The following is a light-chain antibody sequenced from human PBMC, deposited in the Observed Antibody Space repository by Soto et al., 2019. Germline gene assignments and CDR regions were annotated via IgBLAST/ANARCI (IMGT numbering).Light chain of an antibody. J-gene: IGKJ5*01. CDR1: QSVSSN. Sequence: IVMTQSPATLSVSPGERATLSCRASQSVSSNLAWYQQKPGQAPRLLIYGASTRATGIPARFSGSGSGTEFTLTISSLEPEDFAVYYCQQRSNWPITFGQGTRLEI. CDR2: GAS. CDR3: QQRSNWPIT. V-gene: IGKV3-15*01.